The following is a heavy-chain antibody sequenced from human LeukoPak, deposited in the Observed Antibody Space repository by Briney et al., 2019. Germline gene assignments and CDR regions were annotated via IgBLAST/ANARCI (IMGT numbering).Heavy chain of an antibody. Sequence: SVKVSFRASGGTFSSYAISWVRQAPGQGREWMGRIIPILGIANYAQKFQGRVTITADKSTSTAYMELSSLRSEDTAVYYCARRGYSGYDWDYYYYGMDVWGQGTTVTVSS. J-gene: IGHJ6*02. CDR1: GGTFSSYA. V-gene: IGHV1-69*04. CDR2: IIPILGIA. CDR3: ARRGYSGYDWDYYYYGMDV. D-gene: IGHD5-12*01.